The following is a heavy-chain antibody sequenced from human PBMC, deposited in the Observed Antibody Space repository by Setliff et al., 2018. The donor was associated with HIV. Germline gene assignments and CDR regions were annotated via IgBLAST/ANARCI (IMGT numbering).Heavy chain of an antibody. D-gene: IGHD3-3*01. CDR2: ISSSGSKI. V-gene: IGHV3-21*06. J-gene: IGHJ3*02. CDR3: ARSPSYYDFWSGYSDDAFDI. Sequence: GGSLRLSCVASEFTFSSSAMNWVRQAPGKGLEWVSSISSSGSKIYYAWSVKGRFTVSRDNAKNSLYLQMNSLRAKDTAVYYCARSPSYYDFWSGYSDDAFDIWGQGTRVTVSS. CDR1: EFTFSSSA.